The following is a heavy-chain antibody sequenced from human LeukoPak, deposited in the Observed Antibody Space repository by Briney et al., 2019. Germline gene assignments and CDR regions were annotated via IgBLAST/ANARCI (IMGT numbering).Heavy chain of an antibody. Sequence: SQTLSLTCAISGDSVSSNSAAWNWIRQSPSRGLEWLGRTYYRSKWYNDYAVSVKSRITINPDTSKNQFSLQLNSVTPEDTAVYYCARGSGSSSWYFSRYYYYYYMDVWGKGTTVTISS. CDR1: GDSVSSNSAA. D-gene: IGHD6-13*01. CDR2: TYYRSKWYN. V-gene: IGHV6-1*01. CDR3: ARGSGSSSWYFSRYYYYYYMDV. J-gene: IGHJ6*03.